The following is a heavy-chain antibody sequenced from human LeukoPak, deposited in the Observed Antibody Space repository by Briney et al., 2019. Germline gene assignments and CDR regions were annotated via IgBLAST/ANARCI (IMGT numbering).Heavy chain of an antibody. CDR3: AKDRYAAHSGYLIHYFDY. CDR1: GFTVSSNY. Sequence: GGSLRLSCAASGFTVSSNYMSWVRQAPGKGLEWVSVIYSGGSTYYADSVKGRFTISRDNSKNTLYLQMNSLRAEDTAVYYCAKDRYAAHSGYLIHYFDYWGQGTLVTVSS. CDR2: IYSGGST. J-gene: IGHJ4*02. D-gene: IGHD5-12*01. V-gene: IGHV3-53*05.